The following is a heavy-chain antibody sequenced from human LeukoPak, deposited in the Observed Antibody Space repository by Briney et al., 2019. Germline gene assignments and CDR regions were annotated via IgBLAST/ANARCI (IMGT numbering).Heavy chain of an antibody. CDR1: GGSFSGYY. CDR3: ARGRLIVLMVYAINSFTGPLDP. V-gene: IGHV4-34*01. J-gene: IGHJ5*02. D-gene: IGHD2-8*01. CDR2: INHSGST. Sequence: SETLSLTCAVYGGSFSGYYWSWIRQPPGKGLEWIGEINHSGSTNYNPSLKSRVTISVDTSKNQFSLKLSSVTAADTAVYYCARGRLIVLMVYAINSFTGPLDPWGQGTLVTVSS.